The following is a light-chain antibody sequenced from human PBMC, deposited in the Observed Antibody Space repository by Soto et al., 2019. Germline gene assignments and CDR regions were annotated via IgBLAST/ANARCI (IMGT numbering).Light chain of an antibody. V-gene: IGKV1-5*03. J-gene: IGKJ4*01. Sequence: DIPMTQSPSTLSASVGDRVTITCRAGQSISTWLAWYQQKPGKAPKLLIYRASSLESGVPSRFSGSGSGTEFTLTISSLQPDDFATYYCQQYLSYPLSFGGGTKVELK. CDR1: QSISTW. CDR3: QQYLSYPLS. CDR2: RAS.